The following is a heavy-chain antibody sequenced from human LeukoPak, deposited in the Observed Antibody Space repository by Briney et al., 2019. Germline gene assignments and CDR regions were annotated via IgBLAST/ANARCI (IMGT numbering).Heavy chain of an antibody. CDR3: AKAYVVVVAATPGY. J-gene: IGHJ4*02. Sequence: GGSLRLSCAASGFTFSSYEMNWVRQAPGKGLEWVSYISSSGSTIYYADSVKGRFTISRDNSKNTLYPQRNRLRAEDTAVYYCAKAYVVVVAATPGYWGQGTLVTVSS. CDR2: ISSSGSTI. CDR1: GFTFSSYE. V-gene: IGHV3-48*03. D-gene: IGHD2-15*01.